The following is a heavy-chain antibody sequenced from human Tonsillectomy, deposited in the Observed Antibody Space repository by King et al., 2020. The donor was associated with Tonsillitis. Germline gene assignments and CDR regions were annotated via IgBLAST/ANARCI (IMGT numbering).Heavy chain of an antibody. CDR3: TTGQPRAIWSGYYLLAFDI. J-gene: IGHJ3*02. D-gene: IGHD3-3*01. V-gene: IGHV3-15*07. Sequence: VQLVESGGGLVKPGGSLRLSCAASGFTFSNAWMNLVRQALGKGLDGGGRIKSKTYGGTTDYASPVKGRFTISRDDSKNRLYLQMNSLKTEDTAVYYCTTGQPRAIWSGYYLLAFDIWGQGTLVTVSS. CDR1: GFTFSNAW. CDR2: IKSKTYGGTT.